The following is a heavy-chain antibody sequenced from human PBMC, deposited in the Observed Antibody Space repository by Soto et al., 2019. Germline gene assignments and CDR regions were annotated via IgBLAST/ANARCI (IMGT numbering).Heavy chain of an antibody. Sequence: GGSLRLSFAASGFTSSNYAVTWVRQATGKGLEWVSTISGSGGSTYYADSVKGRFTISRDNSKNTLYLQMNSLRAEDTAVYYCAKDQGSSWYEIDYWGQGTLVTVSS. CDR3: AKDQGSSWYEIDY. J-gene: IGHJ4*02. CDR2: ISGSGGST. V-gene: IGHV3-23*01. CDR1: GFTSSNYA. D-gene: IGHD6-13*01.